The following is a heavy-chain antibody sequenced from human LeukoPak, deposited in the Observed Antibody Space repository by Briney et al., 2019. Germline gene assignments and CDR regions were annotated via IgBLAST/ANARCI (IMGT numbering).Heavy chain of an antibody. D-gene: IGHD3-3*01. J-gene: IGHJ4*02. CDR3: ARAFDFWNGHMDY. V-gene: IGHV1-8*01. Sequence: GASVKVSCQASGYTFTSYDINWVRPATGQGLEWMGWMNPNSGNTGYAQKFRGRVTMTRNTSISTAYMELSSLRSEDTAVYYCARAFDFWNGHMDYWGQGTLVTLSS. CDR1: GYTFTSYD. CDR2: MNPNSGNT.